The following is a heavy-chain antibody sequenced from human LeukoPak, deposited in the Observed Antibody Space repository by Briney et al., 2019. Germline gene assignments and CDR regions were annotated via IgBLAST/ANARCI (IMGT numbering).Heavy chain of an antibody. Sequence: ASVKVSCKASGYTFTGYYMHWVRQAPGQGLEWMGWISPNSGGTNYAQKFQGRVTMTTDTSTSTAYMELRSLRSDDTAVYYCARAHYDSNGYNCSYWCQGTLLTVSS. CDR1: GYTFTGYY. CDR3: ARAHYDSNGYNCSY. V-gene: IGHV1-2*02. J-gene: IGHJ4*02. CDR2: ISPNSGGT. D-gene: IGHD3-22*01.